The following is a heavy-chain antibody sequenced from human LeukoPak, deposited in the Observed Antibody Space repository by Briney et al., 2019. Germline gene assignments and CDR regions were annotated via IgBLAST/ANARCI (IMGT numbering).Heavy chain of an antibody. Sequence: SETLSLTCTVSGGSISIYYWSWIRQSPGKGLEWIGYISYSGSTKYNPALKSRVTISVDTSKNQFSLNLTSVTAADTAVYYCARSSSSGWGFRFDPWGQGTLVTVSS. J-gene: IGHJ5*02. CDR3: ARSSSSGWGFRFDP. CDR1: GGSISIYY. D-gene: IGHD6-19*01. V-gene: IGHV4-59*01. CDR2: ISYSGST.